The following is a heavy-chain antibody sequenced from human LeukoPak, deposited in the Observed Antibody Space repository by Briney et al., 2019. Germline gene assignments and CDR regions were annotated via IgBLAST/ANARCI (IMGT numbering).Heavy chain of an antibody. CDR2: MNPNSGNT. J-gene: IGHJ6*03. CDR1: GYTFTSYD. V-gene: IGHV1-8*01. CDR3: ARGRLVRGVTEPFYYMDV. Sequence: GASVKVSCKASGYTFTSYDINWVRQATGQGLEWMGWMNPNSGNTGYAQKFQGRVTMTRNTSISTAYMELSSLRSEDTAVYYCARGRLVRGVTEPFYYMDVWGKGTTVTISS. D-gene: IGHD3-10*01.